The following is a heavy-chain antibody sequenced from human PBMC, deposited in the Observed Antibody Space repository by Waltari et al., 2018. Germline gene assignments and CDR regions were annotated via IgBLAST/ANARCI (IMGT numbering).Heavy chain of an antibody. CDR2: MDSSGNT. D-gene: IGHD5-12*01. CDR3: AAQTGWATGGWFVS. CDR1: GVSISRYY. Sequence: QVQLQESGPGLVKPSETLSLTCTVSGVSISRYYWSWIRQPPGKGLEGIWDMDSSGNTNYNPSLKNRVTISVDTSKNQFSLKLTSVTATATAVYYWAAQTGWATGGWFVSWGQGTPVTVSS. V-gene: IGHV4-59*01. J-gene: IGHJ5*01.